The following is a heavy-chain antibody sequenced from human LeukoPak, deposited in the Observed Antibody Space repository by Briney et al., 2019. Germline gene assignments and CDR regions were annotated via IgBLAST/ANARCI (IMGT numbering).Heavy chain of an antibody. CDR1: GITFSRKA. D-gene: IGHD2-8*01. Sequence: TGGSLKLSCATSGITFSRKAMSWVRQAPGKGLEWVSAISGSGDNTYYVDAVGGRFTISRDNSKNTLYLHMNNLRAEDTAVYYCAKLPDCSNDACSQGDYWGQGTLVIVSS. CDR3: AKLPDCSNDACSQGDY. CDR2: ISGSGDNT. J-gene: IGHJ4*02. V-gene: IGHV3-23*01.